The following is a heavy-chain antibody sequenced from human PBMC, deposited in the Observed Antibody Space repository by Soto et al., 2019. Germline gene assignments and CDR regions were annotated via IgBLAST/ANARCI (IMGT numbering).Heavy chain of an antibody. V-gene: IGHV1-3*01. J-gene: IGHJ6*02. CDR3: ARVSGKGGYYYYGMDV. Sequence: ASVKVSCKASGYTFTSYAMHWVRQAPGQRLEWMGWINAGNGNTKYSQKFQGRVTITRDTSAGTAYMELSSLRSEDTAVYYCARVSGKGGYYYYGMDVWGQGTTVTVSS. CDR2: INAGNGNT. D-gene: IGHD3-16*01. CDR1: GYTFTSYA.